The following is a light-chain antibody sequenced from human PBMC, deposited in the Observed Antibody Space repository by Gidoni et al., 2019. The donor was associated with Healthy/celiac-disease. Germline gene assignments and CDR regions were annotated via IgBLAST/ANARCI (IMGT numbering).Light chain of an antibody. V-gene: IGKV1-39*01. Sequence: DSQMTQPPSSLSASEGERATITCRASQSISSYLNCNQQTPGKAPKLLIYAASSLQSVLPSRFSGSASGTVFTPTISSLPPEFFATYYYQQSYSTPNTFGQGTKLEIK. CDR3: QQSYSTPNT. CDR2: AAS. CDR1: QSISSY. J-gene: IGKJ2*01.